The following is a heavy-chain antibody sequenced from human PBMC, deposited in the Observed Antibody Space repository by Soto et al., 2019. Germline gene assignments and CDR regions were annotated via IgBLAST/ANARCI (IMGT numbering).Heavy chain of an antibody. CDR2: ISSRGSAI. CDR1: GFTFSDYY. CDR3: AREIAPDALGDGFDI. V-gene: IGHV3-11*01. D-gene: IGHD2-2*01. Sequence: QVQLVESGGGLVKPGGSLRLSCEASGFTFSDYYMTWIRQAPGKGLEWVSYISSRGSAIYYADSVRGRFTISRDNAKNSLYLQMNSLRAGDTAVYYCAREIAPDALGDGFDIWGRGTLVTVSS. J-gene: IGHJ3*02.